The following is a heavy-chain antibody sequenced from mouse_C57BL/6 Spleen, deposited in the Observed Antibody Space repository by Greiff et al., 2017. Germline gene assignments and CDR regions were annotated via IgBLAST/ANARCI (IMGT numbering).Heavy chain of an antibody. V-gene: IGHV1-26*01. CDR1: GYTFTDYY. Sequence: VQLQQSGPELVKPGASVKISCKASGYTFTDYYMNWVKQSHGKSLEWIGDINPNNGGTSYNQKFKGKATLTVDKSSSTAYMELRSLTSEDSAVYYCAPGSNYDAMDYWGQGTSVTVSS. CDR3: APGSNYDAMDY. D-gene: IGHD2-5*01. CDR2: INPNNGGT. J-gene: IGHJ4*01.